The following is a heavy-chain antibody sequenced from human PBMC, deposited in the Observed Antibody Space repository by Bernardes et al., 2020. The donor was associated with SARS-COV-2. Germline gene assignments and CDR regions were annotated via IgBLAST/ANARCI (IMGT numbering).Heavy chain of an antibody. CDR3: AGSIAVADYDY. V-gene: IGHV4-34*01. CDR1: GGSFSGYY. D-gene: IGHD6-19*01. J-gene: IGHJ4*02. CDR2: INHSGRT. Sequence: SETLSLTCAVYGGSFSGYYWSWIRQPPGKGLEWIGEINHSGRTNYNPSLKSRVTISVDTSKNQFSLKLSSVTAADTAVYYCAGSIAVADYDYWGQGTLVTGSA.